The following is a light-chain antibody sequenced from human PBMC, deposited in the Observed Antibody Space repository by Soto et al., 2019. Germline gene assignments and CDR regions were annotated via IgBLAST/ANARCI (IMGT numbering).Light chain of an antibody. J-gene: IGLJ1*01. Sequence: VLTQPPSASGAPGQRVTISCTGSSSNIGAGYDVHWYRQLPGTVPKLLIYGTTKRPSGVPDRFSGSKSGTSASLAITGLQAEDEADYYCQSFDVTLSAYVFGSGTKVTVL. CDR1: SSNIGAGYD. V-gene: IGLV1-40*01. CDR2: GTT. CDR3: QSFDVTLSAYV.